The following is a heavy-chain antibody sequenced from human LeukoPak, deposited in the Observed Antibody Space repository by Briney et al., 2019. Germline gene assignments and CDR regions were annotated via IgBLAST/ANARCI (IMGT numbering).Heavy chain of an antibody. CDR1: GFTLNSYG. CDR2: IRYDGSNE. Sequence: GGSLRLSCAASGFTLNSYGMHWVRQAPAQGLEWVAFIRYDGSNEYYADSVKGRFTISRDNSKNTLYLQMNSLRPEDTAIYYCAKDLTTVTSQGDYWGQGTLVTVSS. J-gene: IGHJ4*02. V-gene: IGHV3-30*02. D-gene: IGHD4-17*01. CDR3: AKDLTTVTSQGDY.